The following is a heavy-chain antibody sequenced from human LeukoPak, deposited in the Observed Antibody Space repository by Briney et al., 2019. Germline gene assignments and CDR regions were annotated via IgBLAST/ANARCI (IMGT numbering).Heavy chain of an antibody. Sequence: GGSLRLSCAASGITFSGHWMHWVRQAPGKGLEWVSATSGSGSSPNYSDSVKGRFTISRDNYKNTLYLQMNSLRAEDTAVYYCAKTTGGNAYDYIDYWGQGTLVTVSS. D-gene: IGHD5-12*01. CDR3: AKTTGGNAYDYIDY. V-gene: IGHV3-23*01. CDR2: TSGSGSSP. CDR1: GITFSGHW. J-gene: IGHJ4*02.